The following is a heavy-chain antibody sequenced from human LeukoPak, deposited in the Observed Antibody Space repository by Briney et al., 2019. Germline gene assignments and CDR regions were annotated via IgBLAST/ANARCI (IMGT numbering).Heavy chain of an antibody. J-gene: IGHJ4*02. CDR3: AKGFDFWRGLYYFDH. D-gene: IGHD3-3*01. V-gene: IGHV3-23*01. CDR1: GITFTDHG. CDR2: ISVSGGVT. Sequence: PGGSLRLSCAASGITFTDHGLSWVRQAPGKGLEWVSSISVSGGVTLYADSVKGRFVISRDTSRSRVYLEMNRLRAEDTAVYYCAKGFDFWRGLYYFDHWGQGTLVTVSS.